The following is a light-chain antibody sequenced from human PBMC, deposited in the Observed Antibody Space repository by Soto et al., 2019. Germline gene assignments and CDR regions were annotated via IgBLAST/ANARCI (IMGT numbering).Light chain of an antibody. CDR2: EAS. CDR1: QDISNY. CDR3: QHYDNLPYT. J-gene: IGKJ2*01. V-gene: IGKV1-33*01. Sequence: DLQMTQSPSSLSASVGDRVTITCQASQDISNYLSWFQHKPGKPPKLLIYEASNLQTGVPSRFSGSGSGTHFTLTTRSLQPQDIAKYYCQHYDNLPYTFGQGTKLEIK.